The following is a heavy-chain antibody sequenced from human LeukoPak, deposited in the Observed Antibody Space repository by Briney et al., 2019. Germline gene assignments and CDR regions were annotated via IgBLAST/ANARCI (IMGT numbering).Heavy chain of an antibody. CDR2: ISGSGGST. CDR1: GFTFSSYA. J-gene: IGHJ4*02. D-gene: IGHD4-17*01. CDR3: AKTSLYGDYRHFDY. Sequence: PGGSLRLSCAASGFTFSSYAMSWVRQAPGKGLEWVSAISGSGGSTYYADSVKGRFTISRDNSMNTLYLQMNSLRAEDTAVYYCAKTSLYGDYRHFDYWGQGTLVTVSS. V-gene: IGHV3-23*01.